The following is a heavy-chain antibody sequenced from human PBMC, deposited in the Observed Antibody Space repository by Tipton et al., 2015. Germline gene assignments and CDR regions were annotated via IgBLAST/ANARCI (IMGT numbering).Heavy chain of an antibody. J-gene: IGHJ4*02. CDR2: ISYTDGA. D-gene: IGHD4-23*01. Sequence: LRLSCTVSGGSVTSGSYYWSWIRQPPGKGLEWIGYISYTDGAHYNPALKSRVTISVDTSKTQFSLKMSSVTASDTAVYYCARARGRHGGLFDSWGQGILVTVSS. CDR3: ARARGRHGGLFDS. CDR1: GGSVTSGSYY. V-gene: IGHV4-61*01.